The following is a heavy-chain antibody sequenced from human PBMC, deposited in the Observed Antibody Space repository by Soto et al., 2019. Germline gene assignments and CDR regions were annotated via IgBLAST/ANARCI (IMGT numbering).Heavy chain of an antibody. Sequence: PSETLSLTCTVSGASISSYYWSWIRQSPGGGLEWIGYIYQSGTTLYNPSLKSRVTISVDTSKNQYSLSLSSVTAADTAVYHCARTRPNYDYVWGSYRYTGPFDYWGQGTLVTVSS. CDR1: GASISSYY. D-gene: IGHD3-16*02. J-gene: IGHJ4*02. CDR2: IYQSGTT. V-gene: IGHV4-4*08. CDR3: ARTRPNYDYVWGSYRYTGPFDY.